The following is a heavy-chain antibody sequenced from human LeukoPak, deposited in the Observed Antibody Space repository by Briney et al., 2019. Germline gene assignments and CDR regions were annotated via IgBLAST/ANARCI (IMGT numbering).Heavy chain of an antibody. CDR3: ATPRSGYYYYFDY. CDR1: GFTVSSNY. V-gene: IGHV3-66*01. CDR2: IYGAGST. Sequence: GGSLRLSCAASGFTVSSNYMSWVRQAPGKGLEWVSIIYGAGSTYYADSVKGRFTISRDNSKNTLYLQMNSLRAEDTAVYYCATPRSGYYYYFDYWGQGTLVTVSS. D-gene: IGHD3-22*01. J-gene: IGHJ4*02.